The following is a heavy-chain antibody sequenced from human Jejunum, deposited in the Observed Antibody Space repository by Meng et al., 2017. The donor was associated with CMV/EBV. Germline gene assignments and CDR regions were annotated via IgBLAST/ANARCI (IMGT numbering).Heavy chain of an antibody. V-gene: IGHV3-74*01. D-gene: IGHD6-13*01. CDR3: ARRSSLGGFFDS. J-gene: IGHJ4*02. CDR2: MNSDGSST. Sequence: SCAPSGFTFNSYWMHWVRQAPGKGLVWVSRMNSDGSSTNYADSVKGRFTISRDNAKNTLYLQMNSLRAEDTAVYYCARRSSLGGFFDSWGQGSLVTVSS. CDR1: GFTFNSYW.